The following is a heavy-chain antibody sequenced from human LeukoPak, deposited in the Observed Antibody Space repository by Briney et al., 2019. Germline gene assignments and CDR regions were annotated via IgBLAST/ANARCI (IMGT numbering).Heavy chain of an antibody. Sequence: SETLSLTCAVYGGSFSGYYWSWIRQPPGKGLEWIGEINHSGSTNYNPSLKSRVTISVDTSKNQFSLKLSSVTAADTAVYYCARGPYGDYSHYYYYGMDVWGQGTTVTVSS. CDR2: INHSGST. D-gene: IGHD4-17*01. CDR3: ARGPYGDYSHYYYYGMDV. J-gene: IGHJ6*02. V-gene: IGHV4-34*01. CDR1: GGSFSGYY.